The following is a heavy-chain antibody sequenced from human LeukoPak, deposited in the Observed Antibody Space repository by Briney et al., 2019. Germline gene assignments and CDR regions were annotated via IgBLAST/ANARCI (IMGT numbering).Heavy chain of an antibody. V-gene: IGHV4-34*01. J-gene: IGHJ4*02. D-gene: IGHD1-14*01. CDR1: GGSLSGYY. Sequence: PSETLTLTCAVYGGSLSGYYWSWIRQPPGKGLEWIGEINHSGSTNYNPSLKSRVTISVDTSKNQFSLKLSSVTAADTAVYYCARGRTPGYWGQGTLVTVSS. CDR3: ARGRTPGY. CDR2: INHSGST.